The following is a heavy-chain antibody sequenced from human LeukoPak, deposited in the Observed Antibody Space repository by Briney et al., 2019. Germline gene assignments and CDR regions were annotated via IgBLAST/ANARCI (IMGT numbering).Heavy chain of an antibody. CDR3: AREGGGYGDYNAFDI. CDR1: GGPISSRTYY. Sequence: PSETLSLTCTVSGGPISSRTYYWGWIRQPPGKGLEWIGGLYDSGRTLYNPSLKSRVTISADTSKNQFSLKLTSVTAADTAVYFCAREGGGYGDYNAFDIWGQGTMVTVSS. CDR2: LYDSGRT. V-gene: IGHV4-39*02. D-gene: IGHD4-17*01. J-gene: IGHJ3*02.